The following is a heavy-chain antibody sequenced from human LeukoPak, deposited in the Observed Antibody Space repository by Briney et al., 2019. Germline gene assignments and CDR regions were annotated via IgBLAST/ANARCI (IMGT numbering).Heavy chain of an antibody. CDR1: GFTFSSYS. J-gene: IGHJ4*02. Sequence: PGGSLRLSCAASGFTFSSYSMTWVRQAPGKGLEWVSSISSSSSYIYYADSVKGRFTISRDNAKNSLYLQMNSLRAEDTAVYYCAMGRGIRIDYWGQGTLVTVSS. CDR3: AMGRGIRIDY. CDR2: ISSSSSYI. V-gene: IGHV3-21*01. D-gene: IGHD3-10*01.